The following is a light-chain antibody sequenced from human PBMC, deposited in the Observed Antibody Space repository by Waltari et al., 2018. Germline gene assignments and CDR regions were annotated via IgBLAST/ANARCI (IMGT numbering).Light chain of an antibody. V-gene: IGLV2-14*01. CDR1: NSDVGGYNF. J-gene: IGLJ1*01. CDR3: NSYSTSSTFV. CDR2: DVS. Sequence: QSALTQPASVSGSPGQSITIPCTGSNSDVGGYNFVSWYQQHPGKAPKLMIYDVSNRPSGVSNRFSGSKSGNTASLTIAGLQPEDAADYYCNSYSTSSTFVFGTGTRVTVL.